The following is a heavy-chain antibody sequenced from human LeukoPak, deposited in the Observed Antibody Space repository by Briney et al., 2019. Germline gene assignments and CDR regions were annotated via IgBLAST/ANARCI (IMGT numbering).Heavy chain of an antibody. J-gene: IGHJ4*02. V-gene: IGHV3-21*01. D-gene: IGHD3-10*01. CDR2: ISGSSSDI. Sequence: GGSLRLSCVSSGFTFSIYTMNWVRQAPGKGLEWVSSISGSSSDIYYADSVKGRLTISRDNAKNSLYLQMNSLRAEDTAVYYCARGSSTYYYGSGSYPYWGQGTLVTVSS. CDR3: ARGSSTYYYGSGSYPY. CDR1: GFTFSIYT.